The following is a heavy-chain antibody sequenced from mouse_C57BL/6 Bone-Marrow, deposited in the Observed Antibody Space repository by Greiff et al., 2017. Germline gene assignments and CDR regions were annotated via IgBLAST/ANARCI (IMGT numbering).Heavy chain of an antibody. CDR2: IYPGSGST. J-gene: IGHJ1*03. CDR1: GSTFTSYW. V-gene: IGHV1-55*01. D-gene: IGHD1-1*01. CDR3: ARGTTVPWYFDV. Sequence: VQLQQPGAELVKPGASVKMSCKASGSTFTSYWITWVKQRPGQGLEWIGDIYPGSGSTNYNEKFKSKATLTVDTSSSTAYMQLSSLTSEDSAVYYCARGTTVPWYFDVWGTGTTVTVSS.